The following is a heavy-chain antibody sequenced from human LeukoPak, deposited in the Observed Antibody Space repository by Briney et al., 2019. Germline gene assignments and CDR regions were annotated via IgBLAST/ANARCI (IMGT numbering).Heavy chain of an antibody. D-gene: IGHD3-9*01. CDR2: ISGSGGST. J-gene: IGHJ4*02. Sequence: GGYLRLSCAASGFTFSSYAMSWVRQAPGKGLEWVSAISGSGGSTYYADSVKGRFTISRDNSKNTLYLQMNSLRAEDTAVYYCAKASLTILRYFDEASHFDYWGQGTLVTVSS. CDR3: AKASLTILRYFDEASHFDY. CDR1: GFTFSSYA. V-gene: IGHV3-23*01.